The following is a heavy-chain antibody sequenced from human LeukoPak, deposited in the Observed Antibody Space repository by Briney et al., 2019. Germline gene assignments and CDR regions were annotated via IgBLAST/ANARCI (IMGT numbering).Heavy chain of an antibody. CDR2: IYYSGST. D-gene: IGHD3-22*01. CDR1: GGSISSGGYS. Sequence: SETLSLTCIVSGGSISSGGYSWSWIRQHPGKGLEWIGYIYYSGSTYYNPSLKSRVTISVDTSKNQFSLKLSSVTAADTAVYYCARTSSGYQLNYWGQGTLVTVSS. CDR3: ARTSSGYQLNY. J-gene: IGHJ4*02. V-gene: IGHV4-31*03.